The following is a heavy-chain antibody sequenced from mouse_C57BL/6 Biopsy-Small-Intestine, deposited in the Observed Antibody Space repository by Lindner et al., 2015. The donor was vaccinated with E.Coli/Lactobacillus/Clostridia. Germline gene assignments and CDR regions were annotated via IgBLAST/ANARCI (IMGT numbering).Heavy chain of an antibody. CDR1: GYSFTGYN. CDR2: IDPYNGAT. D-gene: IGHD3-2*01. CDR3: AREDRSGYYAMDY. V-gene: IGHV1S135*01. Sequence: VQLQESGPELVKPGASVKMSCKASGYSFTGYNMHWVKQSLGKSLEWIGFIDPYNGATSYNQKFEGKATMTVDKSSSTAYMQLTGLTSEDSAVYYCAREDRSGYYAMDYWGQGTSVTVSS. J-gene: IGHJ4*01.